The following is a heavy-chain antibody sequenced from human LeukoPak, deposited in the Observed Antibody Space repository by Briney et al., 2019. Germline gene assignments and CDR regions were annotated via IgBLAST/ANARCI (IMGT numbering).Heavy chain of an antibody. CDR3: ARDSLGDILTGAHAFDI. J-gene: IGHJ3*02. Sequence: PSETLSLTCTASGGSISSYYWSWIRQPPGKGLEWIGYIYYSGSTNYNPSLKSRITISVDASKNQFSLKLSSVTAADTAVYYCARDSLGDILTGAHAFDIWGQGTMVTVSS. CDR1: GGSISSYY. D-gene: IGHD3-9*01. V-gene: IGHV4-59*01. CDR2: IYYSGST.